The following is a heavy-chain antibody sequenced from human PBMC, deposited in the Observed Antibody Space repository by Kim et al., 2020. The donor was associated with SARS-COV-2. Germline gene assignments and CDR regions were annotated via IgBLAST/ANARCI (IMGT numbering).Heavy chain of an antibody. CDR1: GYTFTSYG. Sequence: ASVKVSCKASGYTFTSYGISWVRQAPGQGLEWMGWISAYNGNTNYAQKLQGRVTMTTDTSTSTAYMELRSLRSDDTAVYYCSRDGGLLWFGESIRGWFDPWGQGTLVTVSS. V-gene: IGHV1-18*04. D-gene: IGHD3-10*01. CDR2: ISAYNGNT. CDR3: SRDGGLLWFGESIRGWFDP. J-gene: IGHJ5*02.